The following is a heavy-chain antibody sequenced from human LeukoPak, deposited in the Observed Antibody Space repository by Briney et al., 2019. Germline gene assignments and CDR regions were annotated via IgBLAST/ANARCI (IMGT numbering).Heavy chain of an antibody. J-gene: IGHJ4*02. CDR3: ARAGAAGDRCFSY. Sequence: PSETLSLTCSVSGDSISSGDDYWSWIRQPPGKGQEWIGYIDNSGSTYYNPSLKGRVTISVDTSRNQFSLKLSSVTAADTAVYYCARAGAAGDRCFSYWGQGTLVTVSS. CDR2: IDNSGST. CDR1: GDSISSGDDY. V-gene: IGHV4-30-4*01. D-gene: IGHD6-25*01.